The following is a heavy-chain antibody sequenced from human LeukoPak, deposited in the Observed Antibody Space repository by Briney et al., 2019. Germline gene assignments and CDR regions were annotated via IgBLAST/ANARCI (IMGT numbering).Heavy chain of an antibody. D-gene: IGHD3-10*01. V-gene: IGHV4-38-2*02. CDR2: IYHSGST. J-gene: IGHJ5*02. CDR3: ARDPRFSRGGFRFDP. CDR1: GYSISSGFY. Sequence: SETLSLTCTVSGYSISSGFYWGWIRQPPGKGLEWIGSIYHSGSTHYNSSLKSRVTISVDTSKNQFSLKLSSVTAADTAVYYCARDPRFSRGGFRFDPWGQGTLVTVSS.